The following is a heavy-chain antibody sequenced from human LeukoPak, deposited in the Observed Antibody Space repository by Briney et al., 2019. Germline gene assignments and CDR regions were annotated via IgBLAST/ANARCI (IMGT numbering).Heavy chain of an antibody. CDR2: INSDGGST. J-gene: IGHJ5*02. CDR3: AREEGAYGGSNWFDP. D-gene: IGHD4-23*01. Sequence: GGSLRLSCAASGFTFSSYWMHWVRQAPGKGLVWVSRINSDGGSTSYADSVKGRFTISRDNAKNTLYLQMNSLRAEDTAVYYCAREEGAYGGSNWFDPWGQGTLVTVSS. V-gene: IGHV3-74*01. CDR1: GFTFSSYW.